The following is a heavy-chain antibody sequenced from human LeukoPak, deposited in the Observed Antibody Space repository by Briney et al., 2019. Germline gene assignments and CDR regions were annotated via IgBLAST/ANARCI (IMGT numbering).Heavy chain of an antibody. J-gene: IGHJ4*02. Sequence: PGGSLRLSCVASGFTVSSNYMSWVRQAPGKGLEWVSVIYSGGSTYYADSVKGRFTISRDNSKSTLYLQMNSLGAEDTALYYCAKDNGYCTSTSCFLEYWGQGTLVTVSS. CDR3: AKDNGYCTSTSCFLEY. V-gene: IGHV3-53*01. CDR1: GFTVSSNY. D-gene: IGHD2-2*03. CDR2: IYSGGST.